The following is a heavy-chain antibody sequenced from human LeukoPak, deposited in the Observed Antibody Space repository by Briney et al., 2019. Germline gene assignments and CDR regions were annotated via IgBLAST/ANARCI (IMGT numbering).Heavy chain of an antibody. CDR1: GGTFSSYA. J-gene: IGHJ3*02. D-gene: IGHD2-21*01. CDR3: ARDIRYAPLAYCGGDCSTDAFGI. Sequence: SVKVSCKASGGTFSSYAISWVRQAPGQGLEWMGGIIPIFGTANYAQKFQGRVTITADESTSTAYMELSSLRSEDTAVYYCARDIRYAPLAYCGGDCSTDAFGIWGQGTMVTVSS. V-gene: IGHV1-69*13. CDR2: IIPIFGTA.